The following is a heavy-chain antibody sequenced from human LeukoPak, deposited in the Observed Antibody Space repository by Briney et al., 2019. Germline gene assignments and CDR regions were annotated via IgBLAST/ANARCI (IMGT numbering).Heavy chain of an antibody. CDR1: GFSFNSYA. Sequence: GGSLRLSCRASGFSFNSYAMHWVRQAPGKGLEWLAFILHDGSKAYHADSINGRFTISRDNSNNTLFLQMSSLTTEDTGVYYCAKDRYGSGSNWLDPWGQGTLVTVSS. CDR2: ILHDGSKA. CDR3: AKDRYGSGSNWLDP. D-gene: IGHD3-10*01. J-gene: IGHJ5*02. V-gene: IGHV3-30*18.